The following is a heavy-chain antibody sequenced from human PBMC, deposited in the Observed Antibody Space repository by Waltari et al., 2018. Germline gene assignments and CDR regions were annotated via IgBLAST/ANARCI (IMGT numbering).Heavy chain of an antibody. CDR3: ARESLAAPNWFDP. Sequence: QVQLQESGPGLVKPSETLSLTCTVSGGSISSYYWSWIRQPPGKGLEWIGYIYYSGSTNYNPSLKIRGTISVDTSKNQFSLKLSSVTAADTAVYYCARESLAAPNWFDPWGQGTLVTVSS. CDR1: GGSISSYY. V-gene: IGHV4-59*01. D-gene: IGHD6-6*01. CDR2: IYYSGST. J-gene: IGHJ5*02.